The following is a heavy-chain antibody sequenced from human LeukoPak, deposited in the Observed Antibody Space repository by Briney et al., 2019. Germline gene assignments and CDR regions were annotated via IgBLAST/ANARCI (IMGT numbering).Heavy chain of an antibody. CDR3: ARFREHLRRMRGHVEYYFDY. D-gene: IGHD1-1*01. Sequence: SETLSLTCTVSGGSISSSYYWGWTRQPPGKGLEWIGSIYYSGSTFYTPSLKSRVTISVDTSKNRFSLKLSSVTAADTAVYYCARFREHLRRMRGHVEYYFDYWGQGTLVTVSS. CDR1: GGSISSSYY. V-gene: IGHV4-39*01. J-gene: IGHJ4*02. CDR2: IYYSGST.